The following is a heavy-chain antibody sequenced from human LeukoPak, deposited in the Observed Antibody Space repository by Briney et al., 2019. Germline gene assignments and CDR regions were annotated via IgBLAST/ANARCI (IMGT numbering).Heavy chain of an antibody. V-gene: IGHV3-7*01. J-gene: IGHJ4*02. Sequence: PGGSLRLSCAASGFTFSSYSMNWVRQAPGKGLEWVANIKQDGSEKYYVDSVKGRFTISRDNAKNSLYLQMNSLRAEDTAVYYCARPRYSSRSFDYWGQGTLVTVSS. D-gene: IGHD6-13*01. CDR3: ARPRYSSRSFDY. CDR2: IKQDGSEK. CDR1: GFTFSSYS.